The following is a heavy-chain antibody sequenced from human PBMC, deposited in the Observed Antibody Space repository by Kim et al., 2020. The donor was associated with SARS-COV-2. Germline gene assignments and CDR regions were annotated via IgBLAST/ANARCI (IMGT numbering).Heavy chain of an antibody. V-gene: IGHV1-69*01. Sequence: KFQGRVTIPADESTSTAYMELSSLRSEDTAVYYCARDPGYSSSPATEFDYWGQGTLVTVSS. J-gene: IGHJ4*02. D-gene: IGHD6-13*01. CDR3: ARDPGYSSSPATEFDY.